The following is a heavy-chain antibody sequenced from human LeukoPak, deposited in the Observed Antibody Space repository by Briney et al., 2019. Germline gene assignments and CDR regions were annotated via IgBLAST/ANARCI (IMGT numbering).Heavy chain of an antibody. CDR3: VRDPPHFYGSGSYYYDY. Sequence: GGSLRLSCAASGFTFNSYWMHWVRQVPGKGLVWVSRINTDGTRTNYVDSVKGRFIISRDNAKNTLYLQMNSLSAEDTAVYYCVRDPPHFYGSGSYYYDYWGQGTLVTVSS. J-gene: IGHJ4*02. V-gene: IGHV3-74*01. CDR1: GFTFNSYW. D-gene: IGHD3-10*01. CDR2: INTDGTRT.